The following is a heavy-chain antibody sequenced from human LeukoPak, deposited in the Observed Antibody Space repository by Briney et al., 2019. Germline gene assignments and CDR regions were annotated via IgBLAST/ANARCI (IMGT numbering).Heavy chain of an antibody. CDR1: GFIFSSYG. J-gene: IGHJ4*02. CDR2: IWYDGSNK. V-gene: IGHV3-33*01. D-gene: IGHD2-2*01. Sequence: GRSLRLSCAASGFIFSSYGMHWVRQAPGKGLEWVAVIWYDGSNKYYADSVKGRFTISRDNSKNTLYLQMNSLRAEDTAVYYCARGRSTVPAAISYWGQGTLVTVSS. CDR3: ARGRSTVPAAISY.